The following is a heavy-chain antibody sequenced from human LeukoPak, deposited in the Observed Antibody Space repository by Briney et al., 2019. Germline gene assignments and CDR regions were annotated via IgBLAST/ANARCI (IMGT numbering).Heavy chain of an antibody. Sequence: GGSLRLSCSASGFTFSRYPMHWVRQAPGKGLEYVSAISGNGGSTYYADSVKGRFTISRDNSKNTLYLQMSSLRTEDTAIYYCVKAQYDFWSGLDYWGQGTLVTVCS. CDR3: VKAQYDFWSGLDY. CDR1: GFTFSRYP. CDR2: ISGNGGST. V-gene: IGHV3-64D*09. J-gene: IGHJ4*02. D-gene: IGHD3-3*01.